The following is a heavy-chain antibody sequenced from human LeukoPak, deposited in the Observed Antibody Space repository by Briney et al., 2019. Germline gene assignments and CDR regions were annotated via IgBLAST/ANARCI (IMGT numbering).Heavy chain of an antibody. CDR3: VRDAVTYYYDSSGYSEWWFDP. J-gene: IGHJ5*02. CDR1: GFTFSSYS. CDR2: ISSSSYI. V-gene: IGHV3-21*01. D-gene: IGHD3-22*01. Sequence: GGSLRLSCAASGFTFSSYSMDWVRQAPGKGLEWVSSISSSSYIYYADSVKGRFTISRDNAKNSLYLQMNSLRAEDTAVYYCVRDAVTYYYDSSGYSEWWFDPWGQGTLVTVSS.